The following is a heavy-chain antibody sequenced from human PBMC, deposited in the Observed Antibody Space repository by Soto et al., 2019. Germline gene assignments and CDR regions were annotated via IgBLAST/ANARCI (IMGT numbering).Heavy chain of an antibody. J-gene: IGHJ4*02. CDR2: IDPSDSYT. Sequence: PGESLKISCKGSGYSFTTYWISWVRQMPGKGLEWMGRIDPSDSYTNYSPSFQGHVTISADKSISTAYLQWSSLKASDTAMYYCARRFTMYGDLDYWGQGTLVTVSS. CDR3: ARRFTMYGDLDY. V-gene: IGHV5-10-1*01. D-gene: IGHD3-10*02. CDR1: GYSFTTYW.